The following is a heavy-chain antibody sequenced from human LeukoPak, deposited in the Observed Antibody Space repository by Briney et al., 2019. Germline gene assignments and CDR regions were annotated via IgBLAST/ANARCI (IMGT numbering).Heavy chain of an antibody. CDR2: ISAYNGNT. V-gene: IGHV1-18*01. J-gene: IGHJ6*03. CDR1: GYTFTSYG. D-gene: IGHD4/OR15-4a*01. Sequence: GASVKVSCKASGYTFTSYGISWVRQAPGQGLEWMGWISAYNGNTNYAQKLQGRVTMTTDTSTSTAYMELRSLRSDDTAVYYCARDPPMVTTIKYYYYYYMDVWGKGTTVTISS. CDR3: ARDPPMVTTIKYYYYYYMDV.